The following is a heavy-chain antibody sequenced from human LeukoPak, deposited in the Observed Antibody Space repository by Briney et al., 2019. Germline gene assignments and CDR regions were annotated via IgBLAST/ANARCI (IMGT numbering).Heavy chain of an antibody. D-gene: IGHD2-15*01. CDR3: ARDPPLFSYCSGGSCYSGGFDY. V-gene: IGHV3-30-3*01. CDR1: GFTFSSYS. J-gene: IGHJ4*02. Sequence: PGGSLRLSCAASGFTFSSYSMHWVRQAPGKGLEWVAVISYDGSNKYYADSVKGRLTISRDNSKNTLYLQMNRLRADDTAVYYCARDPPLFSYCSGGSCYSGGFDYWGQGTLVTVSS. CDR2: ISYDGSNK.